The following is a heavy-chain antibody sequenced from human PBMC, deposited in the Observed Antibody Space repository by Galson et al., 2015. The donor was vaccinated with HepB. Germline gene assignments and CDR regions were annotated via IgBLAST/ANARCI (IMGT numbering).Heavy chain of an antibody. CDR2: ISAYNGNA. V-gene: IGHV1-18*01. D-gene: IGHD2/OR15-2a*01. Sequence: SVKVSCKASGYTFTNYNMNWVRQAPGQGLQWMGRISAYNGNANYAPKFQGRVTMTTDTSTSTYYKPSLKSRVIISVDTSKNRFSLNLSSVTAADTAIYFCARQPLGTYYFDYWGQGTLVTVSS. J-gene: IGHJ4*02. CDR3: NRFSLNLSSVTAADTAIYFCARQPLGTYYFDY. CDR1: GYTFTNYN.